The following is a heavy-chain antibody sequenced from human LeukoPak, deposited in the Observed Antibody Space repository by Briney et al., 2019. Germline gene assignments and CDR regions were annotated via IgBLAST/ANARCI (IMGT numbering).Heavy chain of an antibody. Sequence: ASVKVSCKASGYTITGYYMHWVRQAPGQGLEWMGWINPNSGGTNYAQKFQGRVTMTRDTSISTAYMELSRLRSDDTAVYYCARVRNYYDSSGYYNAFDIWGQGTMVTVSS. CDR1: GYTITGYY. CDR3: ARVRNYYDSSGYYNAFDI. CDR2: INPNSGGT. V-gene: IGHV1-2*02. J-gene: IGHJ3*02. D-gene: IGHD3-22*01.